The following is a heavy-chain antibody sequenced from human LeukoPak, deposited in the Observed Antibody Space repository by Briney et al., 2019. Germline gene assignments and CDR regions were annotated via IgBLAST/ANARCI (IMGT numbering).Heavy chain of an antibody. Sequence: AGGSLRLSCAASGFTFSSYSMNWVRQAPGKGLEWVSSISSSSSYIYYADSVKGRFTISRDNAKNSLYLQMNSLRAEDTAVYYCARTLAVAGTFDYWGQGTLVTVSS. D-gene: IGHD6-19*01. CDR3: ARTLAVAGTFDY. CDR1: GFTFSSYS. J-gene: IGHJ4*02. V-gene: IGHV3-21*01. CDR2: ISSSSSYI.